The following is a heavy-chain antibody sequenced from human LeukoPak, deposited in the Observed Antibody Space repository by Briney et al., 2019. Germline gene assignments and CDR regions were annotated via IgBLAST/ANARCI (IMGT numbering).Heavy chain of an antibody. J-gene: IGHJ4*02. CDR3: ARDPDY. Sequence: PGGSLRLSCAASGFTLSRYGMNWVRQAPGKGLEWVSYISSSSSSIYYADSVKGRFTISRDNAKNSLYLQMNSLRAEDTAVYYCARDPDYWGQGTLVIVSS. CDR2: ISSSSSSI. V-gene: IGHV3-48*01. CDR1: GFTLSRYG.